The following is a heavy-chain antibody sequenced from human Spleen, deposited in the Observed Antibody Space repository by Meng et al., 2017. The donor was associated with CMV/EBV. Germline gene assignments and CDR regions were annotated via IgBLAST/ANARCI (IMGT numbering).Heavy chain of an antibody. Sequence: ASVKVSCKASGYTFTSYGISWVRQAPGQGLEWMGWISTYNGNTNYAQKLQGRVTMTTDTSTITAYMELRSLRSDDTAVYYCARMATTGGYLSEYYFDFWGQGTLVTVSS. CDR3: ARMATTGGYLSEYYFDF. CDR1: GYTFTSYG. CDR2: ISTYNGNT. V-gene: IGHV1-18*01. J-gene: IGHJ4*02. D-gene: IGHD2/OR15-2a*01.